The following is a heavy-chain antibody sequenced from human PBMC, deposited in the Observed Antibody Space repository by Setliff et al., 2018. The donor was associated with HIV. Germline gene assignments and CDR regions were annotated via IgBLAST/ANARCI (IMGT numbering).Heavy chain of an antibody. CDR3: AALSLRTNTVYGIVSTRFDP. D-gene: IGHD2-8*01. CDR1: GFNFNNYE. J-gene: IGHJ5*02. V-gene: IGHV3-48*03. CDR2: ISSSGSTI. Sequence: GGSLRLSCAASGFNFNNYEMNWVRQAPGKGLEWVSYISSSGSTIYFADSLKGRVTISRDNAKNSLFLQMNTLRAEDTAVYYCAALSLRTNTVYGIVSTRFDPWGQGTLVTVSS.